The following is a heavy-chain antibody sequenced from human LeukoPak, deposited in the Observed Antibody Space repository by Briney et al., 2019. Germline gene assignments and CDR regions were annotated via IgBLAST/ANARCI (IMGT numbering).Heavy chain of an antibody. CDR3: ANTYYYDSSGYYPNWFDP. D-gene: IGHD3-22*01. V-gene: IGHV4-39*01. CDR1: GGSISSSSYY. J-gene: IGHJ5*02. CDR2: IYYSGST. Sequence: PETLSLTCTVSGGSISSSSYYWGWIRQPPGKGLEWIGSIYYSGSTYYNPSLKSRVTISVDTSKNQFSLKLSSVTAADTAVYYCANTYYYDSSGYYPNWFDPWGQGTLVTVSS.